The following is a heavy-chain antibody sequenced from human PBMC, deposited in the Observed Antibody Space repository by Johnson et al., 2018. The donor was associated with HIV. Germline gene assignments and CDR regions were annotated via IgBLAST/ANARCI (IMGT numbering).Heavy chain of an antibody. CDR1: GFTFSSYD. V-gene: IGHV3-13*01. CDR2: IGTAGDT. D-gene: IGHD2-2*01. J-gene: IGHJ3*02. CDR3: ARQVYCRRTSCSSAFDI. Sequence: VQLVESGGGVVQPGRSLRLSCAASGFTFSSYDMHWVRQATGKGLEWVSAIGTAGDTYYPGSVKGRFTISRKNAKNSLYLQMNSLRAGDTAVYYCARQVYCRRTSCSSAFDIWGQGTVVTGSS.